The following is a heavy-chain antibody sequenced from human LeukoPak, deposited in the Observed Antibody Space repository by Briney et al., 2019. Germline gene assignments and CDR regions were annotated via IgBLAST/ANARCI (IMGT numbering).Heavy chain of an antibody. J-gene: IGHJ4*02. D-gene: IGHD3-10*01. V-gene: IGHV3-66*01. CDR3: ARDLETVRGVIPY. CDR1: GFIVSSYY. Sequence: GGSLRLSCAASGFIVSSYYMSWVRQAPGKGLESVSVIYTGGTTYYADSVKGRFTISRDNSKDTPYLQMNSLRAEDTAVYYCARDLETVRGVIPYWGQGTLVTVSS. CDR2: IYTGGTT.